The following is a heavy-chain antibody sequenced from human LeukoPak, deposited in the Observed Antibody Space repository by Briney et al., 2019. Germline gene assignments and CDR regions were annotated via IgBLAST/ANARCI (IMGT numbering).Heavy chain of an antibody. D-gene: IGHD5/OR15-5a*01. Sequence: SETLSLTCTVSGGSISSSSYYWGWIRQPPGKGLEWIGSIYYSGSTYYNPSLKSRVTISVDTSKNQFSLKLSSVTAADTAVYYCARQGSGHRVYYYYYYYMDVWGKGTTVTVSS. V-gene: IGHV4-39*01. J-gene: IGHJ6*03. CDR2: IYYSGST. CDR1: GGSISSSSYY. CDR3: ARQGSGHRVYYYYYYYMDV.